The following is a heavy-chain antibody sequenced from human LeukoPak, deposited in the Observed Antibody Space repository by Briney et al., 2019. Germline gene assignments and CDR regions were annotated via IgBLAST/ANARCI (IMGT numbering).Heavy chain of an antibody. CDR1: GITLSNNG. CDR3: AKRGVVIRVFLVGFHKEAYYFDS. CDR2: LSGSGGGT. D-gene: IGHD3-10*01. J-gene: IGHJ4*02. V-gene: IGHV3-23*01. Sequence: GGSLRLSCAVSGITLSNNGMSWVRQAPGKGLEWVAGLSGSGGGTNYADSVQGRFTISRDNPKNTLYLQMNSPRAEETAVYFCAKRGVVIRVFLVGFHKEAYYFDSWGQGALVTVSS.